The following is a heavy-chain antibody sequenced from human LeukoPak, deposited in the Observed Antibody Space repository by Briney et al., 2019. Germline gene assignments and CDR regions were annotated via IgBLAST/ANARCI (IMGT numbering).Heavy chain of an antibody. CDR2: IYSGGST. CDR3: AREGGSYYE. J-gene: IGHJ4*02. Sequence: GGSLRLSCAASGFTFSSYSMNWVRQAPGKGLEWVSVIYSGGSTYYADSVKGRFTISRDNSKNTLYLQMNSLRAEDTAVYYCAREGGSYYEGGQGTLVTVSS. V-gene: IGHV3-53*01. CDR1: GFTFSSYS. D-gene: IGHD1-26*01.